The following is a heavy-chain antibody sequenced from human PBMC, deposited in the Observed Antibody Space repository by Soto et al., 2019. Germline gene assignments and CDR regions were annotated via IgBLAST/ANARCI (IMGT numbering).Heavy chain of an antibody. V-gene: IGHV4-30-4*01. J-gene: IGHJ4*02. CDR2: IYDGGRT. CDR3: ARGPSGDKVDS. Sequence: QVQLQESGPGLVKPSQTLSLTCTVSGGPISTVDYWWSWIRQSPDMGLEWIGHIYDGGRTYNNPSLESRVTMSVDTSKRQLSLTLSSVSAADTAVYYCARGPSGDKVDSWGQGTLVTVSS. CDR1: GGPISTVDYW. D-gene: IGHD7-27*01.